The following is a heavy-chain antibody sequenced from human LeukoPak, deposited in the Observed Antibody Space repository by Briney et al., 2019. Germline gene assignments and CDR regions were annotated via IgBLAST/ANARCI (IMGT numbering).Heavy chain of an antibody. V-gene: IGHV1-2*02. J-gene: IGHJ6*02. CDR3: ARDRWTTELYYYYGMDV. Sequence: ASVKVSCKASGYTFTGYYMHWVRQAPGQGLEWMGWINPNSGGTNYAQKFQGRVTMTRDTSISTAYMELSRLRSDDTAVYYCARDRWTTELYYYYGMDVWGQGTTVTVSS. D-gene: IGHD4-17*01. CDR1: GYTFTGYY. CDR2: INPNSGGT.